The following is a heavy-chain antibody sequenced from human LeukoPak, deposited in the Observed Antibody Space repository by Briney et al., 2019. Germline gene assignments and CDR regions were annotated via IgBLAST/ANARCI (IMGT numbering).Heavy chain of an antibody. CDR3: ARDLNDYGLDY. CDR1: GFTFSSYE. CDR2: ISSSGSTI. V-gene: IGHV3-48*03. D-gene: IGHD4-17*01. Sequence: GGSLRLSCAASGFTFSSYEMNWVRQAPGKGLEWVSCISSSGSTIYYADSVKGRFTISRDNAKNSLYLQMNSLRAEDTAVYYCARDLNDYGLDYWGQGTLVTVSS. J-gene: IGHJ4*02.